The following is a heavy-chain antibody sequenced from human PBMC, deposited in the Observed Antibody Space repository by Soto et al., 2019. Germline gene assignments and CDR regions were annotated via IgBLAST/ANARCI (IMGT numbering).Heavy chain of an antibody. CDR1: GGTFSPYT. Sequence: QIQLVQSGAEVKKPGSSVKVSCKASGGTFSPYTVNWVRQAPRQSLEWMGRIIPFHGVTNYAQKFQARVTITADKSTSTAYMELSGLTFEDTAMYYCTRDWEITVSTWSFGGFWGRGTLVTVSS. CDR3: TRDWEITVSTWSFGGF. J-gene: IGHJ4*02. D-gene: IGHD3-10*01. CDR2: IIPFHGVT. V-gene: IGHV1-69*08.